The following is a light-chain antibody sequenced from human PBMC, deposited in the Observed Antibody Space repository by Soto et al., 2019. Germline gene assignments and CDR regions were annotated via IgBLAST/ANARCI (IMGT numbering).Light chain of an antibody. J-gene: IGKJ1*01. CDR2: DAS. V-gene: IGKV3-11*01. Sequence: EIVLTQSPAILSLSPGERATLSSRASQSVGRYLVWYQQKPGQAPSLLIYDASNRATGVPARFSGSGSGTDFTLTISSLESEDFAVYYCQHRNNWPWTLGQGTKV. CDR3: QHRNNWPWT. CDR1: QSVGRY.